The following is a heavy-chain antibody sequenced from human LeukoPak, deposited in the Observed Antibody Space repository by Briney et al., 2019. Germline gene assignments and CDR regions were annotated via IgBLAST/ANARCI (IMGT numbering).Heavy chain of an antibody. V-gene: IGHV1-8*02. J-gene: IGHJ4*02. CDR3: AVPDYYGSGSYYSTDY. D-gene: IGHD3-10*01. CDR1: GYTFTGYY. CDR2: INPNSGNT. Sequence: ASVKVSCKASGYTFTGYYMHWVRQAPGQGLEWMGWINPNSGNTGYAQKFQGRVTMTRNTSISTAYMELSSLRSEDTAVYYCAVPDYYGSGSYYSTDYWGQGTLVTVSS.